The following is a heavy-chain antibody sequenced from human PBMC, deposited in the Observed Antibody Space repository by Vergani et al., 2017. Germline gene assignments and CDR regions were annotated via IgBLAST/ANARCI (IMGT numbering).Heavy chain of an antibody. CDR3: ARDVRRTMKGSGRSEGMDV. D-gene: IGHD1-26*01. J-gene: IGHJ6*02. V-gene: IGHV3-33*08. Sequence: VQLVESGGGLVKPGGSLRLSCAASGFTFSSYGMHWVRQAPGKGLEWVAVIWYDGSNKYYADSVKGRFTISRDNSKNTLYLQMNSLRAEDTAVYYCARDVRRTMKGSGRSEGMDVWGQGTTVTVSS. CDR2: IWYDGSNK. CDR1: GFTFSSYG.